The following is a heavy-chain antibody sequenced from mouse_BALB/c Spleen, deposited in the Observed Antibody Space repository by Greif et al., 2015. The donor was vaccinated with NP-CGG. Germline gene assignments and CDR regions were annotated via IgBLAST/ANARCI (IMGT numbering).Heavy chain of an antibody. CDR3: VGRGYGSPYYYAMDY. CDR2: IRSKSNNYAT. CDR1: GFTFNTYA. Sequence: EVQLVESGGGLVQPKGSLKLSCAASGFTFNTYAMNWVRQAPGKGLEWVARIRSKSNNYATYYADSVKDRFTISRDDSQSMLYLQMNNLKTEDTAMYYCVGRGYGSPYYYAMDYWGQGTSVTVSS. D-gene: IGHD1-1*01. V-gene: IGHV10-1*02. J-gene: IGHJ4*01.